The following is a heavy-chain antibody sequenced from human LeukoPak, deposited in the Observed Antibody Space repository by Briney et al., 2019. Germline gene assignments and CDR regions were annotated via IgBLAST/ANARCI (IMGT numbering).Heavy chain of an antibody. Sequence: SETLSLTCTVSGGSISSYYWSWIRQPPGKGLEWIGYIYYSGSTNYNPSLKSRVTISVDTSKNQFSLKLSSVTAADTAAYYCARTDYYYYYGMDVWGQGTTVTVSS. V-gene: IGHV4-59*08. CDR2: IYYSGST. CDR3: ARTDYYYYYGMDV. CDR1: GGSISSYY. J-gene: IGHJ6*02.